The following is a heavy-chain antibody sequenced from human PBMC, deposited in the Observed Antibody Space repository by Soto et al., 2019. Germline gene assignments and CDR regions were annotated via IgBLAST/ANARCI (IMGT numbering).Heavy chain of an antibody. CDR2: IYHGGSS. CDR3: AYIPTMVRGVTGIDY. D-gene: IGHD3-10*01. Sequence: PSETLSLTCAVSGGSISSGGYSWSWVRQPPGKGLEWIGQIYHGGSSDYKPSLKSRVTISVDKSKNQFSLKLSSVTAADTAVYYCAYIPTMVRGVTGIDYWGQGTLVTVSS. J-gene: IGHJ4*02. V-gene: IGHV4-30-2*01. CDR1: GGSISSGGYS.